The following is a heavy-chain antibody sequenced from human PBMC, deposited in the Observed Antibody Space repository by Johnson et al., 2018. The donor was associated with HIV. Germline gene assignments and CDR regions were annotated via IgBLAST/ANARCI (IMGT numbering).Heavy chain of an antibody. CDR3: ARGYTIGAFDI. Sequence: VQLVESGGGVVQPGGSLRLSCAASGFTVSSNYMSWVRQAPGKGLEWVSVLYSGGSTYYTDSVKGRFTISRDNSKNTLYLQMNSLRAEDTAVYYCARGYTIGAFDIWGQGTMVTVSS. D-gene: IGHD3-3*01. CDR2: LYSGGST. J-gene: IGHJ3*02. CDR1: GFTVSSNY. V-gene: IGHV3-66*01.